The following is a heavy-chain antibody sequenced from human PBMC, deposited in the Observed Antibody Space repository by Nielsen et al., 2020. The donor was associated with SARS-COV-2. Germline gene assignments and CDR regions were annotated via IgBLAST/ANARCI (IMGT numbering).Heavy chain of an antibody. CDR2: IRSGSTYT. CDR1: GFTFSDYY. Sequence: GGSLTLSCAASGFTFSDYYMSWIRQAPGKGLEWISYIRSGSTYTNYADSVKGRFTISRDDAKNSLYLQMNSLRAEDTAVYYCAREGRDLPLDYWGQGVLVTVSS. D-gene: IGHD3-16*02. CDR3: AREGRDLPLDY. V-gene: IGHV3-11*05. J-gene: IGHJ4*02.